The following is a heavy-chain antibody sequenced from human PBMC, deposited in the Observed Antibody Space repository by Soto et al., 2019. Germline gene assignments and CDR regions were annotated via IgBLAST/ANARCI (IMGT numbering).Heavy chain of an antibody. CDR1: GGSISSGGYY. J-gene: IGHJ5*02. D-gene: IGHD3-3*01. Sequence: SETLSLTCTVSGGSISSGGYYWSWIRQHPGKGLEWIGYIYYSGSTYYNPSLKSRVTISVDTSKNQFSLKLSSVTAADTAVYYCARVATIFGVVIPAGWFDPWGQGTLVTVSS. V-gene: IGHV4-31*03. CDR3: ARVATIFGVVIPAGWFDP. CDR2: IYYSGST.